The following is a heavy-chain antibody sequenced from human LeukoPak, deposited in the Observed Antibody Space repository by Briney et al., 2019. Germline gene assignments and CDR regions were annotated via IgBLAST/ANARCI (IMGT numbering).Heavy chain of an antibody. CDR2: IRYDGSNK. CDR1: GFTFSSYG. V-gene: IGHV3-30*02. Sequence: GGSLRLSCAASGFTFSSYGRHWVRQAPGKGLEWVAFIRYDGSNKYYADSVKGRFTISRDNSKNMLYLQMDSPRVEDTAVYYCAKDQGVMNTWGQGTLVIVSS. D-gene: IGHD2-8*01. J-gene: IGHJ5*02. CDR3: AKDQGVMNT.